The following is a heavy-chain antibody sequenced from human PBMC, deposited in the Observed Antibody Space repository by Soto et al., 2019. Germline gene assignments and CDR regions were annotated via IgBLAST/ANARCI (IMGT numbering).Heavy chain of an antibody. CDR3: ARRASGYDYYYYYYYMDV. D-gene: IGHD5-12*01. CDR1: GFTFSSYS. CDR2: ISSSSSYI. J-gene: IGHJ6*03. V-gene: IGHV3-21*01. Sequence: EVQLVESGGGLVKPGGSLRLSCAASGFTFSSYSMNWVRQAPGKGLEWVSSISSSSSYIYYADSVKGRFTISSDNAKNSLYLQMNSLRAEDTAVYYCARRASGYDYYYYYYYMDVWGKGTTVTVSS.